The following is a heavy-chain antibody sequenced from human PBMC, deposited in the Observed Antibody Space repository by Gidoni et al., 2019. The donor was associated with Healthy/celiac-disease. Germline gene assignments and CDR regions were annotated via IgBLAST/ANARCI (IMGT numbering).Heavy chain of an antibody. CDR1: GGSISSGSYY. J-gene: IGHJ3*02. Sequence: QVQLQESGPGLVKPSQTLSLTCTVSGGSISSGSYYGSWIRQPAGKGLEWIGRIYTSGSNNYNPSLKGRFTISVDTYKNQFSLKLSSVTAADTAVYYCALDYDFWSGPGAFDIWGQGTMVTVSS. CDR3: ALDYDFWSGPGAFDI. CDR2: IYTSGSN. V-gene: IGHV4-61*02. D-gene: IGHD3-3*01.